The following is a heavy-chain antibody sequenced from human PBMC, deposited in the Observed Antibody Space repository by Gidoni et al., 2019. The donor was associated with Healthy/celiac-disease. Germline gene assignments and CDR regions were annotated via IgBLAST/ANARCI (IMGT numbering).Heavy chain of an antibody. D-gene: IGHD6-13*01. CDR3: AREVNSLVIYGMDV. CDR1: GFPCSSYW. V-gene: IGHV3-74*01. CDR2: SNSDGSST. J-gene: IGHJ6*02. Sequence: EVQLVESGGGLVQPGGSLRLSCAASGFPCSSYWMHWVRQAPGKGLVWVSRSNSDGSSTSYADSVKGRFTISRDNAKNTLYLQMNSLRAEDTAVYYCAREVNSLVIYGMDVWGQGTTVTVSS.